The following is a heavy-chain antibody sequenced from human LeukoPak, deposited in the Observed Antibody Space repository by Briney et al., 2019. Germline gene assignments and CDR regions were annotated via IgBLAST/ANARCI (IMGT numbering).Heavy chain of an antibody. CDR3: ARSIGPGRFDY. D-gene: IGHD3/OR15-3a*01. V-gene: IGHV4-59*08. J-gene: IGHJ4*02. Sequence: PSETLSLTCTVPGGSISSYYWTWIRQPPGKGLEWIGYIYYSGSTNYNPSLKSRVTISVDTSKNQFSLKLSSVTAADTAVYYCARSIGPGRFDYWGQGTLVTVSS. CDR2: IYYSGST. CDR1: GGSISSYY.